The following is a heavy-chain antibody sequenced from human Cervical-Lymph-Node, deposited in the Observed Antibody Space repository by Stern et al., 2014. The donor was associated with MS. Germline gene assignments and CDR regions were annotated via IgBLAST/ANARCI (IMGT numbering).Heavy chain of an antibody. J-gene: IGHJ4*02. CDR2: VTANGDRQ. D-gene: IGHD3-3*01. CDR1: GFTFEEYA. V-gene: IGHV3-20*01. Sequence: VQLVESGGGVVRPGGSLRLSCVTSGFTFEEYAMSWVRQAPGKGLEWVSGVTANGDRQGYADSVKGRFIISRDDAKRSVHLRMDSLRVEDTALYHCVREPYHDFWTGYSDYWGQGTRVTVSS. CDR3: VREPYHDFWTGYSDY.